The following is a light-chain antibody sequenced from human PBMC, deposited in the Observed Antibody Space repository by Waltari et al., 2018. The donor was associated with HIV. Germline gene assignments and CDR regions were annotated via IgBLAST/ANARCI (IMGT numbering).Light chain of an antibody. CDR3: CSYAGSYTFVV. Sequence: QSALTQRRSVSGSPGQSVPIPCTGTRSDVGVSNYVSRYQQHTGKAPTLMLYDGSKRPSGVPDRFSGSKSGNTASLTISGLQAEDEADYYCCSYAGSYTFVVFGGGTKLTVL. V-gene: IGLV2-11*01. J-gene: IGLJ2*01. CDR2: DGS. CDR1: RSDVGVSNY.